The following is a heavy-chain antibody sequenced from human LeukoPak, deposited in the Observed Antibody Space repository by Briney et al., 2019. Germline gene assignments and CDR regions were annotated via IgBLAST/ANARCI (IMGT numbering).Heavy chain of an antibody. D-gene: IGHD1-26*01. CDR3: AREALTCGALKYFDL. CDR1: GYTFTNYV. V-gene: IGHV1-18*01. Sequence: ASVTVSFKASGYTFTNYVLSWVRQAPGEGGEWVGWISPYNGNANYAQKFQGRVTINTHTSTSTAYMELTSLSSDDTAIFYCAREALTCGALKYFDLWGRGTLVTVSS. CDR2: ISPYNGNA. J-gene: IGHJ2*01.